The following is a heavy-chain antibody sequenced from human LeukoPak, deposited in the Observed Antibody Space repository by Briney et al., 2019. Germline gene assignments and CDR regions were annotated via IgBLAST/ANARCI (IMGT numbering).Heavy chain of an antibody. CDR1: GFTFSSYA. D-gene: IGHD1-26*01. J-gene: IGHJ4*02. CDR2: ISGSGGST. Sequence: GGSLRLSCAASGFTFSSYAMSWVRQAPGKGLEWVSAISGSGGSTYYADSVKGRFTISRDNSKNTLYLQMTSLRAEDTAVYYCAKTSGSYYAGWYFDYWGQGTLVTVSS. CDR3: AKTSGSYYAGWYFDY. V-gene: IGHV3-23*01.